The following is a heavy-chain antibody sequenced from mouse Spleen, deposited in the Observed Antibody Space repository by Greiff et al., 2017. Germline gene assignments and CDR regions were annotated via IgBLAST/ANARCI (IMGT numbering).Heavy chain of an antibody. V-gene: IGHV5-17*02. CDR2: ISSGSSTI. D-gene: IGHD2-3*01. CDR3: ARSGVYEGLRNFDY. Sequence: EVMLVESGGGLVQPGGSRKLSCAASGFTFSSFGMHWVRQAPEKGLEWVAYISSGSSTIYYADTVKGRFTLSRDNPKNTLFLQMTSLRSEDTAMYYCARSGVYEGLRNFDYWGQGTTLTVSS. CDR1: GFTFSSFG. J-gene: IGHJ2*01.